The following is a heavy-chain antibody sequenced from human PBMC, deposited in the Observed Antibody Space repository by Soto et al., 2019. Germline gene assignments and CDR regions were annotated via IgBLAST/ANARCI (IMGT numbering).Heavy chain of an antibody. CDR2: IYHSGST. V-gene: IGHV4-30-2*01. D-gene: IGHD4-17*01. Sequence: QLQLQESGSGLVKPSQTLSLTCAVSGGSISSGGYSWSWIRQPPGKGLEWIGYIYHSGSTYYNPSLKSRVTISVDRSKNQFSLKLSSVTSADTAVYYCAIDYGDYSAFDIWGQGTMVTVSS. J-gene: IGHJ3*02. CDR1: GGSISSGGYS. CDR3: AIDYGDYSAFDI.